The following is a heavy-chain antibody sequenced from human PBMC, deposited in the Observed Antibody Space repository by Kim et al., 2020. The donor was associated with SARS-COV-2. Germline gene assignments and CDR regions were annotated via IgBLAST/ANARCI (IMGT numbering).Heavy chain of an antibody. Sequence: VKGRFTISRDNYKDTLYLQMNSMRAEATAVYYCARENWRGGASREVGMDVWGQGTTVTVSS. V-gene: IGHV3-30*07. CDR3: ARENWRGGASREVGMDV. D-gene: IGHD3-16*01. J-gene: IGHJ6*02.